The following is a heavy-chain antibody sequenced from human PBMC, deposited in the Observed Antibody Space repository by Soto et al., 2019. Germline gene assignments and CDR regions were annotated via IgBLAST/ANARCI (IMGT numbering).Heavy chain of an antibody. D-gene: IGHD6-13*01. Sequence: SETLSLTCTVSGGSISSYYWSWIRQPPGKGLEWIGYIYYSGSTNYNPSLKSRVTISVDTSKNQFSLKLSSVTAADTAVYYCARGALGTAAGYYYYYMDVWGKGTTVTVSS. J-gene: IGHJ6*03. CDR3: ARGALGTAAGYYYYYMDV. V-gene: IGHV4-59*01. CDR1: GGSISSYY. CDR2: IYYSGST.